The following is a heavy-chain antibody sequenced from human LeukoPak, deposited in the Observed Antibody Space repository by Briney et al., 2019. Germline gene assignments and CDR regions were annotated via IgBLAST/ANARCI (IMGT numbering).Heavy chain of an antibody. CDR3: ARAYNSHFDY. CDR2: IKSDGSST. V-gene: IGHV3-74*01. J-gene: IGHJ4*02. CDR1: GFTFSSYW. Sequence: GESLRLSCAASGFTFSSYWMHWVRQAPGKGLVCVSRIKSDGSSTSYADSVKGRFTISRDDAKNTLYLQMNSLRAEDTAVYYCARAYNSHFDYWGQGALVTVSS. D-gene: IGHD1-1*01.